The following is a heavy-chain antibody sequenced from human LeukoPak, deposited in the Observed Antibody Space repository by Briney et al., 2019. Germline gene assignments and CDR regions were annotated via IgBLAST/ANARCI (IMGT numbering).Heavy chain of an antibody. CDR2: IYTSGST. CDR3: AREVRQWLSRTPLNFDY. V-gene: IGHV4-4*07. J-gene: IGHJ4*02. D-gene: IGHD6-19*01. Sequence: PSETLSLTCTVSGGSISSYYWSWIRQPAGKGLEWIGRIYTSGSTNYNPSLKSRVTMSVDTSKNQFSLKLSSVTAADTAAYYCAREVRQWLSRTPLNFDYWGQGTLVTVSS. CDR1: GGSISSYY.